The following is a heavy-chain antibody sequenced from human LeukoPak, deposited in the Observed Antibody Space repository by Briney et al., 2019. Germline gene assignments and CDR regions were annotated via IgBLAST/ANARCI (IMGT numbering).Heavy chain of an antibody. V-gene: IGHV4-59*01. CDR3: ARAASGIAAAGTSNYYGMDV. J-gene: IGHJ6*02. Sequence: SETLSLTCTVSGGSISSYYWSWIRQPPGKGLEWIGYIYYSGSTNYNPSLKSRVTISVDTSKNQFSLKLSSVTAADTAVYYGARAASGIAAAGTSNYYGMDVWGQGTTVTVSS. D-gene: IGHD6-13*01. CDR1: GGSISSYY. CDR2: IYYSGST.